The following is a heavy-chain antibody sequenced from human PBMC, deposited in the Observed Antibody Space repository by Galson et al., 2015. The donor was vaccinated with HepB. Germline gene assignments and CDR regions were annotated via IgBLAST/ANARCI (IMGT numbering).Heavy chain of an antibody. CDR1: GFIFRTYW. CDR3: ATEKPYGDSHDY. V-gene: IGHV3-7*03. D-gene: IGHD4-17*01. Sequence: SLRLSCAASGFIFRTYWMSWVRQAPGKGLEWVAKIKQDGTEKYYVDSVKGRFTISRDNAKNLLYLQMDTLRADDTAVYYCATEKPYGDSHDYWGPGTLVTVSS. J-gene: IGHJ4*02. CDR2: IKQDGTEK.